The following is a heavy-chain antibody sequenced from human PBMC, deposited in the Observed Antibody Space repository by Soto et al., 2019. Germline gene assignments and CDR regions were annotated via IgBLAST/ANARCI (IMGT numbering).Heavy chain of an antibody. CDR2: MNPNSGNT. CDR3: ARDLRTYYYYGMDV. J-gene: IGHJ6*02. Sequence: ASVKVSCKASGYTFTSYDINWVRQATGQGLEWMGWMNPNSGNTGYAQKFQGRVTMTRNTSISTAYMELSSLRSEDTAVYYCARDLRTYYYYGMDVWGQGTTVTVSS. CDR1: GYTFTSYD. V-gene: IGHV1-8*01.